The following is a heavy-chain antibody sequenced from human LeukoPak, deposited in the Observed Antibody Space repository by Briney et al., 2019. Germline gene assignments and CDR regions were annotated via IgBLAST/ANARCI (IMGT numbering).Heavy chain of an antibody. CDR3: ARGGYYYGSGSYYNSGERFDP. J-gene: IGHJ5*02. Sequence: GESLQISCKGSRSSFTSYWIGWGRQLPGKGLEWMGIIYPGDSDTRYSPSCQGQVTISADKSISTAYLQWSSLKASDTAMYYCARGGYYYGSGSYYNSGERFDPWGQGTLVTVSS. D-gene: IGHD3-10*01. V-gene: IGHV5-51*01. CDR1: RSSFTSYW. CDR2: IYPGDSDT.